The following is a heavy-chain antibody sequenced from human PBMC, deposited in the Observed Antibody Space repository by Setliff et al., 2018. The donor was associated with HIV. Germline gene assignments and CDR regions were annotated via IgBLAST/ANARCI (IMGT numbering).Heavy chain of an antibody. J-gene: IGHJ4*02. D-gene: IGHD1-1*01. V-gene: IGHV4-39*02. CDR1: GDSISSGSYF. Sequence: PSETLSLTCSVSGDSISSGSYFWGWIRQTPGKGLEWIGNIYYTGFAYYNPSLKSRVTISLDTSKTHSFLNLTSVTDADTAVYFCTREGRGDPAMATTRIDYWGQGKLVTAPQ. CDR2: IYYTGFA. CDR3: TREGRGDPAMATTRIDY.